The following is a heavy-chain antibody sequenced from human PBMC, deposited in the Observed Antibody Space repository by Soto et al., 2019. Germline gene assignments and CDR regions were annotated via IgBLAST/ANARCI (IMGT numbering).Heavy chain of an antibody. Sequence: SETLSLTCTVSGGSISSYYWSWIRQPPGKGLEWIGYIYYSGSTNYNPSLKSRATISVDTSKNQFSLKLSSVTAADTAVYYCARALAVAGRRDYYYYGMDVWGQGTTVTVSS. J-gene: IGHJ6*02. D-gene: IGHD6-19*01. CDR2: IYYSGST. V-gene: IGHV4-59*01. CDR3: ARALAVAGRRDYYYYGMDV. CDR1: GGSISSYY.